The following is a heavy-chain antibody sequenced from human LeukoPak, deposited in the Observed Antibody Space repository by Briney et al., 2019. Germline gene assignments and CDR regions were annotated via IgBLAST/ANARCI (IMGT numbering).Heavy chain of an antibody. Sequence: PSETLSLTCTVSGGSISSYYWSWIRQPPGKGLEWIGYIYYSGSTNYNPSLKSRVTISVDTSKNQFSLKLSSVTAADTAVYYCARVGEPGIAVAGTSPANYYFDYWGQGTLVTVSS. J-gene: IGHJ4*02. CDR1: GGSISSYY. D-gene: IGHD6-19*01. V-gene: IGHV4-59*08. CDR3: ARVGEPGIAVAGTSPANYYFDY. CDR2: IYYSGST.